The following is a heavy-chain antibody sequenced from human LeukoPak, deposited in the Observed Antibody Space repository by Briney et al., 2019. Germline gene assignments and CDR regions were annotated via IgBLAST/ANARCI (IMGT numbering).Heavy chain of an antibody. Sequence: GGSLRLSCAASGFTFSSYSMNWVRQAPGKGLEWVSSISSSSSYIYYADSVKGRFTISGDNAKNSLYLQMNSLRAEDTAVYYCAILHQLGKDYWGQGTLVTVSS. CDR1: GFTFSSYS. J-gene: IGHJ4*02. CDR3: AILHQLGKDY. D-gene: IGHD7-27*01. V-gene: IGHV3-21*01. CDR2: ISSSSSYI.